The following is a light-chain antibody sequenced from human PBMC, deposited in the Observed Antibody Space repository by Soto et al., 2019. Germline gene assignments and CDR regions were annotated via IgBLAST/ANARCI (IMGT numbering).Light chain of an antibody. V-gene: IGKV3-11*01. CDR2: DAS. J-gene: IGKJ5*01. CDR3: QQYNNWPIT. Sequence: EIVLTQSPATLSLSPVERSTLSCRASQSVRSYLAWYQQKPGQAPRLLIYDASNRATDIPARFSGSGSGTESTLTISSLQSEDFAVYYCQQYNNWPITFGQGTRLEIK. CDR1: QSVRSY.